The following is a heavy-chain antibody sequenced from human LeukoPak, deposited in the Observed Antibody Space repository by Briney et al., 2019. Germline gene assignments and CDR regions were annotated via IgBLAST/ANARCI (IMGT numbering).Heavy chain of an antibody. D-gene: IGHD1-26*01. J-gene: IGHJ3*02. V-gene: IGHV3-11*04. CDR2: ISSSGSTI. CDR1: GFTFSDYY. CDR3: ARTRGSYGGHDAFDI. Sequence: GGSPRLSCAASGFTFSDYYMSWIRQAPGKGLEWVSYISSSGSTIYYADSVKGRFTISRGNAKNSLYLQMNSLRAEDTAVYYCARTRGSYGGHDAFDIWGQGTMVTVSS.